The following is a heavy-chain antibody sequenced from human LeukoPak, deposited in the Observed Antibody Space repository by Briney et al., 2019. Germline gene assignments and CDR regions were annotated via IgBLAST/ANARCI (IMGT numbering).Heavy chain of an antibody. D-gene: IGHD6-13*01. Sequence: ASVTVSCTASGYTFTRHYVHWVRQAPGQGLEWMGWINGNTGDTNYAQRFQGRVTMIRETSISTMYMELSRLRSDDTAVYYCAREYSSSLFDYWGQGTLVTVSS. CDR1: GYTFTRHY. CDR3: AREYSSSLFDY. CDR2: INGNTGDT. V-gene: IGHV1-2*02. J-gene: IGHJ4*02.